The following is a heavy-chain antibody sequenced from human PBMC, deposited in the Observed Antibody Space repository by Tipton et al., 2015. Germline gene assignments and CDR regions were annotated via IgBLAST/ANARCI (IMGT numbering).Heavy chain of an antibody. J-gene: IGHJ5*01. V-gene: IGHV4-61*01. CDR2: TFSGGST. CDR3: AALPGIFGLAMNGWFES. CDR1: GGSVISGTDY. Sequence: TLSLTCTVSGGSVISGTDYWSWIRQPPGKGLEWIGYTFSGGSTNYNPSLKSRVTISIDTSKNQFSLNLNSVTAADTAVYYCAALPGIFGLAMNGWFESWGQGILVTVSS. D-gene: IGHD3-3*01.